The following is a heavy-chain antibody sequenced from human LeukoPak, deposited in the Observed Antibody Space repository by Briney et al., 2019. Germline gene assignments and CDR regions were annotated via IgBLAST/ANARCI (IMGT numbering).Heavy chain of an antibody. CDR3: ARVSGIAVAGLYYYYGMDV. D-gene: IGHD6-19*01. Sequence: SGTLSLTCAVSGGSISSSNWWSWVRPPPGKGLEWIGEIYHSGSTNYNPSLKSRVTISVDKSKNQFSLKLSSATAADTAVYYCARVSGIAVAGLYYYYGMDVWGQGTTVTVSS. V-gene: IGHV4-4*02. CDR2: IYHSGST. CDR1: GGSISSSNW. J-gene: IGHJ6*02.